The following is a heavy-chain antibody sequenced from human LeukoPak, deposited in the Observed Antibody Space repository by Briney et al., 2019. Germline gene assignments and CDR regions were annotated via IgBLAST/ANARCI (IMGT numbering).Heavy chain of an antibody. J-gene: IGHJ6*03. V-gene: IGHV3-66*02. CDR3: AREKRLLWFVELVYYYYYYMDV. Sequence: PGGSLRLSCAASGFTVSSNYMSWVRQAPGKGLEWVSVIYSGGSTYYADSVKGRFTISRDNSKNTLYLQMNSLRAEDTAVYYCAREKRLLWFVELVYYYYYYMDVWGKGTTVTVSS. CDR2: IYSGGST. D-gene: IGHD3-10*01. CDR1: GFTVSSNY.